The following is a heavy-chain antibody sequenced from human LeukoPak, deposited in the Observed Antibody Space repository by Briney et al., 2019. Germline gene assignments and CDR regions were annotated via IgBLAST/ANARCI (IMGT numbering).Heavy chain of an antibody. J-gene: IGHJ4*02. Sequence: GGSLRLSCAASGFTFSSYHLTWVRQAPGKGLEWVSSISVSSSYKYYADSVKGRITISRDNAKHSLYLQMNSLRAEDTAVYYCARGPVLPGADNWGQGTLVTVSS. CDR1: GFTFSSYH. CDR2: ISVSSSYK. D-gene: IGHD2-2*01. V-gene: IGHV3-21*01. CDR3: ARGPVLPGADN.